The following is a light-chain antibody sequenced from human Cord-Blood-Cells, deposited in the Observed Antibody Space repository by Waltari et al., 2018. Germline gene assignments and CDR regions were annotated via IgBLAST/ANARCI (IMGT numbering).Light chain of an antibody. CDR3: QQSYSTPQT. V-gene: IGKV1-39*01. Sequence: DIQMPQSPSSLSASVGDRVTITCRSSQSISSYLIWYQQKPGKSPKLLIYAASSLQSGVPSRFSGSGSGTDFTLTISSLQPEDFATYYCQQSYSTPQTFGQGTKVEIK. J-gene: IGKJ1*01. CDR1: QSISSY. CDR2: AAS.